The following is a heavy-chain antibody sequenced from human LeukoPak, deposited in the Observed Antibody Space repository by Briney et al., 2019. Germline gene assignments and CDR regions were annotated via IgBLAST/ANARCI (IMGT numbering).Heavy chain of an antibody. J-gene: IGHJ4*02. D-gene: IGHD4-17*01. CDR2: INHSGST. Sequence: PSETLSLTCAVYGGSFSGYYWSWIRQPPGKGLEWIGEINHSGSTYYNPSLKSRVTISVDTSKNQFSLKLSSVTAADTAVYYCARDGNYGDLGYWGQGTLVTVSS. CDR1: GGSFSGYY. CDR3: ARDGNYGDLGY. V-gene: IGHV4-34*01.